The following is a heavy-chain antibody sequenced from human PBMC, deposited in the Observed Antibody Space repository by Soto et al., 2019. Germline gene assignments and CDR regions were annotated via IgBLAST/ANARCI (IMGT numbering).Heavy chain of an antibody. V-gene: IGHV3-33*01. CDR3: ARRGSGSYYDY. CDR1: GFIFSNYG. J-gene: IGHJ4*02. Sequence: GGSLRLSCAASGFIFSNYGMHWVRQAPGKGLEWVAVIWYDGSNKYHADSVKGRFTISRDNSKNTLYLQMNSLRAEDTAVYYCARRGSGSYYDYWGQGTLVTVSS. CDR2: IWYDGSNK. D-gene: IGHD1-26*01.